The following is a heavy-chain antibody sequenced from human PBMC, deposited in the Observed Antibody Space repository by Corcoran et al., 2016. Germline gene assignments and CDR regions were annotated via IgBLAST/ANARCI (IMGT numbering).Heavy chain of an antibody. CDR1: GFTFSSYG. CDR3: AVDRDPEVRGQGGSSYYDGMDV. CDR2: ISSSSSTI. D-gene: IGHD3-10*01. V-gene: IGHV3-48*02. Sequence: EVQLVESGGGLVQPGGSLRLSCAASGFTFSSYGMHWVRQAPGKGLEWVSYISSSSSTIYYADSVKGRFTISRDNAKNSLYLQMNSQRDEEPVVYDWAVDRDPEVRGQGGSSYYDGMDVWGQGTTVTVSS. J-gene: IGHJ6*02.